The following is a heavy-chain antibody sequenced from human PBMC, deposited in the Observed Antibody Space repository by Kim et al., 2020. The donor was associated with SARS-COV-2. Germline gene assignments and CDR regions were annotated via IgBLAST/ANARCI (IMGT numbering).Heavy chain of an antibody. CDR1: GFTFSSYG. V-gene: IGHV3-33*01. J-gene: IGHJ2*01. CDR2: IWYDGSNK. CDR3: AREGLAYCGGDCYSYYWYFDL. Sequence: GGSLRLSCAASGFTFSSYGMHWVRQAPGKGLEWVAVIWYDGSNKYYADSVKGRFTISRDNSKNTLYLQMNSLRAEDTAVYYCAREGLAYCGGDCYSYYWYFDLWGRGTLVTVSS. D-gene: IGHD2-21*01.